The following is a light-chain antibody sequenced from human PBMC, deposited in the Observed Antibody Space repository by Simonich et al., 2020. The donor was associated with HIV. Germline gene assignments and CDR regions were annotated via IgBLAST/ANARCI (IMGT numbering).Light chain of an antibody. CDR1: QSVSSNY. V-gene: IGKV3D-20*01. Sequence: EVVMTQSPATLSVSPGSRATLSYRASQSVSSNYLAWYQQTPGLAPRLLIYDASSRATGIPDRFSGFGSGTDFTLTISRLEPEDFAVYYCQQYGSSPYTFGQGTKLEIK. CDR3: QQYGSSPYT. J-gene: IGKJ2*01. CDR2: DAS.